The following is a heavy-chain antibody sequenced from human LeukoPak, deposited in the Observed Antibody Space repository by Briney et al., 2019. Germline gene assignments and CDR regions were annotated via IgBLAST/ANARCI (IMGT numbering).Heavy chain of an antibody. V-gene: IGHV3-48*01. D-gene: IGHD2-15*01. CDR2: ISSSSSTI. Sequence: GGSLRLSCAASGFTFSSYEMNWVRQAPGKGLEWVSYISSSSSTIYYADSVKGRFTISRDNAKNSLYLQMNSLRAEDTAVYYCARGSAVAAILDWGQGTLVTVSS. CDR1: GFTFSSYE. J-gene: IGHJ4*02. CDR3: ARGSAVAAILD.